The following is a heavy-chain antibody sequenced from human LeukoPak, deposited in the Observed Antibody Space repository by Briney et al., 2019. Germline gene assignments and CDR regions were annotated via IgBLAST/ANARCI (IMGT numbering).Heavy chain of an antibody. CDR2: IYYSGST. CDR1: GGSISSSSYY. CDR3: ARSAFPTYYYDSSGYPPLDY. Sequence: PSETLSLTCTVSGGSISSSSYYWGWIRQPPGKGLEWIGSIYYSGSTYYNPSLKSRVTISVDTSKNQFSLKLSSVTAADTAVYYCARSAFPTYYYDSSGYPPLDYWGQGTLVTVSS. D-gene: IGHD3-22*01. J-gene: IGHJ4*02. V-gene: IGHV4-39*07.